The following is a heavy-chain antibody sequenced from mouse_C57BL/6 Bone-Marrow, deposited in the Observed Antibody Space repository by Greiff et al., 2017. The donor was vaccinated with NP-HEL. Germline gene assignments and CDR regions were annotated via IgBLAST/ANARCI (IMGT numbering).Heavy chain of an antibody. D-gene: IGHD1-1*01. V-gene: IGHV1-69*01. CDR1: GYTFTSYW. Sequence: VQLQQPGAELVMPGASVKLSCKASGYTFTSYWMHWVKQRPGQGLEWIGEIDPSDSYTNYNQKFKGKSTLTVDKSSSTAYMQLSSLTSEDSAVYYCARGDGTTGDYAMDYWGQGTSVTVSS. CDR2: IDPSDSYT. J-gene: IGHJ4*01. CDR3: ARGDGTTGDYAMDY.